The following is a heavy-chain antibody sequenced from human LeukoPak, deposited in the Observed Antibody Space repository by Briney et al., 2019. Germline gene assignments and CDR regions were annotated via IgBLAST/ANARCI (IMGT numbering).Heavy chain of an antibody. CDR3: SRRDDVGSGYAFDI. CDR1: CRSISSHY. Sequence: PSETLSLIRTLSCRSISSHYGSWTRQPPGKGREWIVYIYYSGSTNYNPSRKSRVPISVDTSKNQYSLKLSSVTAADTAVYYCSRRDDVGSGYAFDIWGQGTMVTVSS. J-gene: IGHJ3*02. V-gene: IGHV4-59*11. D-gene: IGHD3-3*01. CDR2: IYYSGST.